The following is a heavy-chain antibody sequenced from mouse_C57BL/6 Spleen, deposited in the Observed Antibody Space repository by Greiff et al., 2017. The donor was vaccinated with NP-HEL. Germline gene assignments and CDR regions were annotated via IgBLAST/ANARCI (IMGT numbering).Heavy chain of an antibody. CDR1: GFTFSDYY. Sequence: DVKLVESEGGLVQPGSSMKLSCTASGFTFSDYYMAWVRQVPEKGLEWVANINYDGSSTYYLDSLKSRFIISRDNAKNILYLQMSSLKSEDTATYYCARVLFYYGSSFYFDYWGQGTTLTVSS. J-gene: IGHJ2*01. CDR2: INYDGSST. D-gene: IGHD1-1*01. V-gene: IGHV5-16*01. CDR3: ARVLFYYGSSFYFDY.